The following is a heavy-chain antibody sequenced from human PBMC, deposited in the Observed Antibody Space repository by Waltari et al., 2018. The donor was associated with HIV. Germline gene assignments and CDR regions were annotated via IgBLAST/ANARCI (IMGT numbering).Heavy chain of an antibody. D-gene: IGHD2-15*01. J-gene: IGHJ4*02. CDR2: IYYSGST. Sequence: QVQLQESGPGLVKPSQTLSLTCTVSGCSISSGGYYWSWIRQHPGKGLEWIGYIYYSGSTYYNPSLKSRVTISVDTSKNQFSLKLSSVTAADTAVYYCARGGSDCSGGSCHIDYWGQGTLVTVSS. V-gene: IGHV4-31*03. CDR3: ARGGSDCSGGSCHIDY. CDR1: GCSISSGGYY.